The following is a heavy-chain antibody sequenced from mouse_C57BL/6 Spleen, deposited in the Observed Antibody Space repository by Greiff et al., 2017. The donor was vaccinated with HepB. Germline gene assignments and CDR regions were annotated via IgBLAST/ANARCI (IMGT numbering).Heavy chain of an antibody. CDR3: ARENAMDY. V-gene: IGHV1-54*01. Sequence: VQVVESGAELVRPGTSVKVSCKASGYAFTNYLIEWVKQRPGQGLEWIGVINPGSGGTNYNEKFKGKATLTADKSSSTAYMQLSRLTSEDSAVYFCARENAMDYWGQGTSVTVSS. CDR2: INPGSGGT. J-gene: IGHJ4*01. CDR1: GYAFTNYL.